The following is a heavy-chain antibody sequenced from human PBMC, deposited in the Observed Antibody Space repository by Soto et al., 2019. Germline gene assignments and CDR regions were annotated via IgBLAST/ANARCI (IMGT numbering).Heavy chain of an antibody. J-gene: IGHJ4*02. D-gene: IGHD3-22*01. Sequence: GASVKVSCKASGGTFSSYAISWVRQAPGQGLEWMGGIIPIFGTANYAQKFQGRVTITADESTSTAYMELSSLRSEDTAVYYCARDGAPGDYYDSSGYLYWGQGTLVTVSS. CDR3: ARDGAPGDYYDSSGYLY. CDR2: IIPIFGTA. CDR1: GGTFSSYA. V-gene: IGHV1-69*13.